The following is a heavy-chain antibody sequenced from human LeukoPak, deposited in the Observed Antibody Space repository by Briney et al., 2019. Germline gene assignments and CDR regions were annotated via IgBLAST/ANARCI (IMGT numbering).Heavy chain of an antibody. CDR2: ISSSGSTI. V-gene: IGHV3-11*04. J-gene: IGHJ4*02. CDR1: GFTFSDYY. CDR3: AKVGDNWDFDY. Sequence: GRSLRLSCAASGFTFSDYYMSWIRQAPGKGLEWVSYISSSGSTIYYADSVKGRFTISRDNAKNTLYLQMNSLRTEDTAVYYCAKVGDNWDFDYWGQGTLVTVSS. D-gene: IGHD1-1*01.